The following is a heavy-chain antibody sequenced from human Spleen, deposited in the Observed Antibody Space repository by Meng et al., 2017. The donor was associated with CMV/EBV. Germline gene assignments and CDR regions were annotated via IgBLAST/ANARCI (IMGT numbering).Heavy chain of an antibody. Sequence: QVQLQESGPGLVKPLQPLSLTCTVSGGSISSGDYYWSWIRQPPGKGLEWIGYIYYSGSTYYNPSLKSRVTISVDTSKNQFSLKLSSVTAADTAVYYCARENIVVVPDWYFDLWGRGTLVTVSS. CDR3: ARENIVVVPDWYFDL. CDR1: GGSISSGDYY. V-gene: IGHV4-30-4*08. J-gene: IGHJ2*01. D-gene: IGHD2-2*01. CDR2: IYYSGST.